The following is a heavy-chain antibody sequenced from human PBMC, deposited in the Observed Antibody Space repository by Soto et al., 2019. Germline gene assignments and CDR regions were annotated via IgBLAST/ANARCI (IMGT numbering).Heavy chain of an antibody. D-gene: IGHD6-19*01. CDR1: GFTFSTFA. CDR2: ISGSGGTT. CDR3: ARVIVGSSGWDVYYYYGMDV. V-gene: IGHV3-23*01. J-gene: IGHJ6*02. Sequence: GGSLRLSCAASGFTFSTFAMSWVRQAPGKGLEWVSAISGSGGTTYYADSVKGRFTISRDNAKNSLYLQMNSLRAEDTAVYYCARVIVGSSGWDVYYYYGMDVWGQGTTVTVSS.